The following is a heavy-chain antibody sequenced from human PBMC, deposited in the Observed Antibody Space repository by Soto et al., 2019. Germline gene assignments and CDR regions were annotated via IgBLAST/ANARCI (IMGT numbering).Heavy chain of an antibody. J-gene: IGHJ4*02. CDR3: AKRAYCSSTTCYHCFDY. D-gene: IGHD2-2*01. CDR2: ISSSGSTI. CDR1: GFTFSSYE. Sequence: QPGGSLRLSCAASGFTFSSYEMNWVRQAPGKGLEWVSYISSSGSTIYYADSVKGRFTISRDNAKNSLYLQMNSLRAEDTAVYYCAKRAYCSSTTCYHCFDYWGQGTLVTVSS. V-gene: IGHV3-48*03.